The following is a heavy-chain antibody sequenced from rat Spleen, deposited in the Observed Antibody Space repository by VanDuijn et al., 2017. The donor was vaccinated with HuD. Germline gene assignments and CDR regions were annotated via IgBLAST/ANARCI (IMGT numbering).Heavy chain of an antibody. CDR2: IWTGGST. D-gene: IGHD4-3*01. CDR3: VKGEIREPYFMDC. J-gene: IGHJ4*01. Sequence: QVQLKESGPGLVQPSQTLSLTCTVSGFSLTRYHVTWVRQPPGKGLEWMGVIWTGGSTSYNSLLKSRLSISRDISKSQVFLRNNRLPTEVIGTYYCVKGEIREPYFMDCWGQGTSVTVSS. V-gene: IGHV2-43*01. CDR1: GFSLTRYH.